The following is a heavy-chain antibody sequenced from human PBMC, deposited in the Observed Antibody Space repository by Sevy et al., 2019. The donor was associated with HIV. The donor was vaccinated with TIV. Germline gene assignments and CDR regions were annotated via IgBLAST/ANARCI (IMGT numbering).Heavy chain of an antibody. D-gene: IGHD1-1*01. Sequence: GGSLRLSCAASEFTVSSNYMSWVRQAPGKGLEWVSVIYSGGSTYYADSVKGRFTISRDNSKNTLYLQMNSLRAEDTAVYYCARGELEPLFDYWGQGTLVTVSS. CDR3: ARGELEPLFDY. CDR1: EFTVSSNY. V-gene: IGHV3-53*01. CDR2: IYSGGST. J-gene: IGHJ4*02.